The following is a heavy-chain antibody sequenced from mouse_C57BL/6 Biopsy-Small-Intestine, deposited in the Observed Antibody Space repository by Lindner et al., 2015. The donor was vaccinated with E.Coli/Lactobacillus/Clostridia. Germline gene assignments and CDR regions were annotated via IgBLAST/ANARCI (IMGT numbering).Heavy chain of an antibody. Sequence: VQLQESGGGLVQPKGSLKLSCAASGFTFNTYAMHWVRQAPGKGLEWVARVRTKSSNYATYYAASVKDRFTISRDESQSMVYLQMNNLKTEDTAMYYCVRNWDGFAYWGQGTLVTVSA. J-gene: IGHJ3*01. D-gene: IGHD4-1*01. CDR3: VRNWDGFAY. CDR2: VRTKSSNYAT. V-gene: IGHV10-3*01. CDR1: GFTFNTYA.